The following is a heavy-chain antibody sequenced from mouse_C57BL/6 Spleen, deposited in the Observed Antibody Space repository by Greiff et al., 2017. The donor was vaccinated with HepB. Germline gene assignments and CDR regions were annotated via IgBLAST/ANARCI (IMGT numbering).Heavy chain of an antibody. D-gene: IGHD2-3*01. J-gene: IGHJ4*01. V-gene: IGHV2-3*01. CDR2: IWGDGST. Sequence: VQLQESGPGLVAPSQSLSITCTVSGFSLTSYGVSWVRQPPGKGLEWLGVIWGDGSTNYHSALISRLSISKDNSKSQVFLKLNSLQTDDTATYYCAIIYDGYYDGSSYYAMDYWGQGTSVTVSS. CDR3: AIIYDGYYDGSSYYAMDY. CDR1: GFSLTSYG.